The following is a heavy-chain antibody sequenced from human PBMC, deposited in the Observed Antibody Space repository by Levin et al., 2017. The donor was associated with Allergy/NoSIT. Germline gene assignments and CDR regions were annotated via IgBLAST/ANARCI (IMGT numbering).Heavy chain of an antibody. CDR1: GFTFSSYA. V-gene: IGHV3-23*01. CDR2: ISGDATRT. Sequence: GGSLRLSCAASGFTFSSYALSWVRQAPGKGLEWVSAISGDATRTYYTDSVRGRFTISRDNSKNTLFLQMDSLRAEDTAVYYCAKEAGQSKPFDFWGPGTLVTISS. D-gene: IGHD1-14*01. J-gene: IGHJ4*02. CDR3: AKEAGQSKPFDF.